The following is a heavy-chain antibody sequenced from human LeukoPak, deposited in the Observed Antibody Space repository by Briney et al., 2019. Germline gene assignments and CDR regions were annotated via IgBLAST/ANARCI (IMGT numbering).Heavy chain of an antibody. Sequence: PGGSLRLSCAASGFTFSSYAMSWVRQAPGKGLEWVSAISDSGGSTYYADSVKGRFTISRDNSKNTLYLQMNSLRAEDTAVYYCAKDKPPLPFAWDDAFDIWGQGTMVTSLQ. CDR3: AKDKPPLPFAWDDAFDI. D-gene: IGHD1-26*01. CDR2: ISDSGGST. V-gene: IGHV3-23*01. J-gene: IGHJ3*02. CDR1: GFTFSSYA.